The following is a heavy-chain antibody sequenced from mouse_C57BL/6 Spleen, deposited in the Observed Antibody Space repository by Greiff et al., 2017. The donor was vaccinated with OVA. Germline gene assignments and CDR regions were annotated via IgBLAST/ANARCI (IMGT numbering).Heavy chain of an antibody. Sequence: QVHVKQSGPELVKPGASVKISCKASGYAFSSSWMNWVKQRPGKGLEWIGRIYPGDGDTNYNGKFKGKATLTADKSSSTAYMQLSSLTSEDSAVYFGAREGIITTGVVGGFDYWGQGTTLTVSS. V-gene: IGHV1-82*01. CDR2: IYPGDGDT. CDR3: AREGIITTGVVGGFDY. D-gene: IGHD1-1*01. CDR1: GYAFSSSW. J-gene: IGHJ2*01.